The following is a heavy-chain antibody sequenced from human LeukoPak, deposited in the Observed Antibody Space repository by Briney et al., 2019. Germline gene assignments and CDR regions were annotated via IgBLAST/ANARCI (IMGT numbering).Heavy chain of an antibody. D-gene: IGHD5-24*01. Sequence: GGSLRLSCVGSGFTFSDCWMSWVRQAPGKGLEWVANIKQDGSEKDYVDALKGRFTISRDNAKNSLYLQMNSLRAEDTAVYYCARWLELMRDFDGWGQGTLVTVSS. J-gene: IGHJ4*02. CDR1: GFTFSDCW. V-gene: IGHV3-7*01. CDR3: ARWLELMRDFDG. CDR2: IKQDGSEK.